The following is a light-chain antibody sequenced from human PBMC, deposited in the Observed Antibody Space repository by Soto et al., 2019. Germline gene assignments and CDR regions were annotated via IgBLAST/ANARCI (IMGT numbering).Light chain of an antibody. V-gene: IGKV1D-12*01. CDR3: QQADSFPLT. J-gene: IGKJ4*01. CDR2: AAS. Sequence: DIQMTQSPSSVSASVGDRVIITYRASQDISSWLAWYQQKAGEAPKLLIFAASRLHSGVPSRFSGSVSGTDFTLTITNLQPEDFATYYCQQADSFPLTFGGGTKVEIK. CDR1: QDISSW.